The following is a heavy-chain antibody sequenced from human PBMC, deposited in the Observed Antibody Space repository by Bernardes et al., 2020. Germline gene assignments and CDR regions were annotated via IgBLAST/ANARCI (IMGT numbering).Heavy chain of an antibody. D-gene: IGHD6-19*01. Sequence: ASVKVSCKVSGYALTELSMHWVRQATGQGLEWMGWMNPNSGNTGYAQKFQGRVTMTRNTSISTAYMELSSLRSEDTAVYYCARDHKYSSGWVYYYYYGMDVWGQGTTVTVSS. V-gene: IGHV1-8*01. CDR2: MNPNSGNT. CDR1: GYALTELS. J-gene: IGHJ6*02. CDR3: ARDHKYSSGWVYYYYYGMDV.